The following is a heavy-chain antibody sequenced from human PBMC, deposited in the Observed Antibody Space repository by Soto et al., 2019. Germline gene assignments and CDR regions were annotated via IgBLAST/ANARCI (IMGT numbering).Heavy chain of an antibody. CDR1: GGTFSSYA. CDR2: IIPIFGTA. Sequence: SVNVSCKASGGTFSSYAISWVRQAPGQGLEWMGGIIPIFGTANYAQKFQGRVTITADESTSTAYMELSSLRSEDTAVYYCAREIAAAGIWWFDPWGQGTLVTVSS. V-gene: IGHV1-69*13. CDR3: AREIAAAGIWWFDP. J-gene: IGHJ5*02. D-gene: IGHD6-13*01.